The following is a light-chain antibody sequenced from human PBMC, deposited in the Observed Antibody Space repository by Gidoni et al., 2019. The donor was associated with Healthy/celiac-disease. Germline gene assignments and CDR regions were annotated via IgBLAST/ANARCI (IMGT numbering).Light chain of an antibody. CDR2: DAS. J-gene: IGKJ4*01. Sequence: IVLTQSPATLSLSPGERATLPCRASQSVSSYLAWFQQKPGQAPRLLIYDASNRATGIPARFSGSGSGTDFTLTISSREPEDFAVYYCQQRSNWPLTFGGGTKVEIK. V-gene: IGKV3-11*01. CDR3: QQRSNWPLT. CDR1: QSVSSY.